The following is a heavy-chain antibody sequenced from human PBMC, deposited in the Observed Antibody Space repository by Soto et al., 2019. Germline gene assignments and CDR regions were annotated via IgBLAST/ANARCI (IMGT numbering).Heavy chain of an antibody. D-gene: IGHD5-12*01. V-gene: IGHV3-9*01. J-gene: IGHJ3*02. CDR1: GFTFDDYA. Sequence: EVQLVESGGGLVQPGRSLRLSCAASGFTFDDYAMHWVRQAPGKGLEWVSGISWNSGRIGYADSVKGRFTISRDNAKNSLYLQMNSLRAEDTALYYCAKDIGYSGYEGAFDNWGQGTMVTVSS. CDR2: ISWNSGRI. CDR3: AKDIGYSGYEGAFDN.